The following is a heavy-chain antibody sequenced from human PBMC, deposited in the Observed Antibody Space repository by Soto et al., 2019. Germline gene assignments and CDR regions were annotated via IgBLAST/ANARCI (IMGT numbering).Heavy chain of an antibody. CDR2: IYYSGST. CDR3: ARKYCSGGSCYDGNWFDP. CDR1: GGSISSYY. D-gene: IGHD2-15*01. Sequence: SETLSLTCTVSGGSISSYYWSWIRQPPGKGLEWIGYIYYSGSTNYNPSLKSRVTISVDTSKNQFSLELSSVTAADTAVYYCARKYCSGGSCYDGNWFDPWGQGTLVTV. V-gene: IGHV4-59*01. J-gene: IGHJ5*02.